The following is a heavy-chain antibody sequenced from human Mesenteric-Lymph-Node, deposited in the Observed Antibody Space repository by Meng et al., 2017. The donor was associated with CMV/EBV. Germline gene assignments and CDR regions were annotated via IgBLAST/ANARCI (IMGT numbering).Heavy chain of an antibody. J-gene: IGHJ4*02. CDR2: ISWNSGSI. D-gene: IGHD5-18*01. CDR1: GFTFDDYA. CDR3: ARGGYGNFFNS. Sequence: SLKISCAASGFTFDDYAKHWVRQAPGKGLEWVSGISWNSGSIAYEDSVKGRYTISRDNAKKSLYLQMNSLRAEDTAVYYCARGGYGNFFNSWGQGTLVTVSS. V-gene: IGHV3-9*01.